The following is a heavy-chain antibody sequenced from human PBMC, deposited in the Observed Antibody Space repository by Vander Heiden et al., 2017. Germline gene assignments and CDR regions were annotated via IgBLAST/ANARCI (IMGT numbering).Heavy chain of an antibody. J-gene: IGHJ4*02. Sequence: EVQLVESGGGLVQPGGSLKLSCAASGFTFSGSAMHWVRQASGKGLEWFGRIRSKANSYATAYATSVKGRFTISRDDSKSTAYLQMNSLKTEDTAVYYCTRLWRTDGDNEDYWGQGTLVTVSS. CDR2: IRSKANSYAT. D-gene: IGHD4-17*01. V-gene: IGHV3-73*02. CDR3: TRLWRTDGDNEDY. CDR1: GFTFSGSA.